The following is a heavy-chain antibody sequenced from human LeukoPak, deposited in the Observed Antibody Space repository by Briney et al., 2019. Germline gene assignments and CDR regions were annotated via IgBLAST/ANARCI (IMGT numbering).Heavy chain of an antibody. Sequence: PGGSLRLSCTASGFTFGDYAMSWVRQAPGKGLEWVGFIRSKAYGGTTEYAASVKGRFTISRDDSKSIAYLQMNSLKTEDTAVYYCTRAPYGDSFGYWGQGTLVTVSS. CDR3: TRAPYGDSFGY. CDR1: GFTFGDYA. V-gene: IGHV3-49*04. D-gene: IGHD4-17*01. CDR2: IRSKAYGGTT. J-gene: IGHJ4*02.